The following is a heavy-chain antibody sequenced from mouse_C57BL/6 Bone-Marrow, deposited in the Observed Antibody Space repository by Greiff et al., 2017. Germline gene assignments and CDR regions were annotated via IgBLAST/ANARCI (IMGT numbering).Heavy chain of an antibody. J-gene: IGHJ2*01. CDR3: ARPIYYYGYFDY. Sequence: EVKLMESGGDLVKPGGSLKLSCAASGFTFSSYGMSWVRQTPDKRLEWVATISSGGSYTYYPDSVKGRFTISRDNAKHTLYLQMSSLKSEDTAMYYCARPIYYYGYFDYWGQGTTLTGSS. CDR2: ISSGGSYT. V-gene: IGHV5-6*01. CDR1: GFTFSSYG. D-gene: IGHD1-1*01.